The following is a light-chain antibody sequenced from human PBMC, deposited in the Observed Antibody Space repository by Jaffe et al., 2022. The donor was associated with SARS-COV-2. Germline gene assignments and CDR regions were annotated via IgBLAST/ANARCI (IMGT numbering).Light chain of an antibody. CDR2: DVS. J-gene: IGLJ1*01. Sequence: QSALTQPASVSGSPGQSITISCTGTSSDVGDYNYVSWYQQHPGKAPKLMIYDVSNRPSGVSNRFSGSKSGDTASLTISGLQAEDEADYYCKSYSSSSTPYVFGTGTKVTVL. CDR1: SSDVGDYNY. CDR3: KSYSSSSTPYV. V-gene: IGLV2-14*01.